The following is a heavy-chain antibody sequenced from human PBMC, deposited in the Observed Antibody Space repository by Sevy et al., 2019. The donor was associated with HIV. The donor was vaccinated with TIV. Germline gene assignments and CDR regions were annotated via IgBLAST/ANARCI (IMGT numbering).Heavy chain of an antibody. D-gene: IGHD3-22*01. CDR3: ATQYYYDSSGYPSFYFDY. CDR1: GGSISSYY. Sequence: SETLSLTCTVSGGSISSYYWSWIRQPPGKGLEWIGYIYYSGSTNYNPSLKSRVTISVDTSKNQFSLKRSSVTAADTAVYYCATQYYYDSSGYPSFYFDYWGQGTLVTVSS. J-gene: IGHJ4*02. CDR2: IYYSGST. V-gene: IGHV4-59*08.